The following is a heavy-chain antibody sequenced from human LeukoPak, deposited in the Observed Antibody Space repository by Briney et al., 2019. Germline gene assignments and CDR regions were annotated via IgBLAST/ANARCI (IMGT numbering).Heavy chain of an antibody. J-gene: IGHJ4*02. V-gene: IGHV1-2*02. CDR1: GYTFTGYY. Sequence: ASVKVSCKASGYTFTGYYIHWVRQAPGQGLEWLGWINPNSGGANYAQKFQGRVTMTRDTSISTAHMELSSLRSEDTAVYYCARDSWVTTNYFDYWGQGTLVTVSS. CDR3: ARDSWVTTNYFDY. D-gene: IGHD4-17*01. CDR2: INPNSGGA.